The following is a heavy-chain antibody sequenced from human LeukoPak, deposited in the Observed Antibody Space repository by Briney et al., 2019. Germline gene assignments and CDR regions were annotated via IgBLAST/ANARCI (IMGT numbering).Heavy chain of an antibody. CDR3: ARLGGAAAGTFHLDY. V-gene: IGHV4-4*02. J-gene: IGHJ4*02. Sequence: SGTLSLTCAVSGGSISSSNWWSWVRQPPGKGLEWIGEIYHSGSTNYNPSLKSRVTISVDTSKNQFSLKLSSVTAADTAVYYCARLGGAAAGTFHLDYWGQGTLVTVSS. CDR2: IYHSGST. D-gene: IGHD6-13*01. CDR1: GGSISSSNW.